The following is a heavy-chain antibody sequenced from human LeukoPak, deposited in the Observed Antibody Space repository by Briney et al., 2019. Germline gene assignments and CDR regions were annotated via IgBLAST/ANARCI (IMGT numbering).Heavy chain of an antibody. Sequence: GGSLRLSCAASGLTFSGYWMNWVRQAPGKGLEWVANIKPDGSEKYYVDSVKGRFTISRDNAKNSLYLQMNSLRAEDTAVYYCARETYYYGSGRGFDYWGQGTLVTVSS. CDR1: GLTFSGYW. CDR3: ARETYYYGSGRGFDY. CDR2: IKPDGSEK. V-gene: IGHV3-7*01. D-gene: IGHD3-10*01. J-gene: IGHJ4*02.